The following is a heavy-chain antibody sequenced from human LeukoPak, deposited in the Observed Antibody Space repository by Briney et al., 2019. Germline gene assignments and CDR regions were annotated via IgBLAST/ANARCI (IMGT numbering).Heavy chain of an antibody. CDR1: GGSMSNYY. CDR3: ASMGAGTGFDS. Sequence: SETLSLTCTVSGGSMSNYYWSWIRQPPGKGLEWIGYIYSGGSANYHPSLKSRVTMSVDTSKNQFSLKMSSVTAADTAVYYCASMGAGTGFDSWGQGTLVTVSS. V-gene: IGHV4-59*01. D-gene: IGHD6-13*01. CDR2: IYSGGSA. J-gene: IGHJ4*02.